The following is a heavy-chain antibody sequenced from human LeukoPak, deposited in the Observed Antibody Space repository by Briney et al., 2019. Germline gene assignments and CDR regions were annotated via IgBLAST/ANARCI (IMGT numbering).Heavy chain of an antibody. CDR3: TRVGYIDEGIDY. CDR1: GFPFSSYW. D-gene: IGHD5-24*01. J-gene: IGHJ4*02. V-gene: IGHV3-7*04. Sequence: GGSLRLSCVASGFPFSSYWMTWVRQAPGKGLEWVANIKQDGSKKSYVDSVKGRFTISRDNAKNSLYLQMNSLRAEDTAIYYCTRVGYIDEGIDYWGRGTLVTVSS. CDR2: IKQDGSKK.